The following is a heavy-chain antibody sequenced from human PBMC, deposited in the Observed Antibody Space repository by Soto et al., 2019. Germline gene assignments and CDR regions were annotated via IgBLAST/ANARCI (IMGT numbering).Heavy chain of an antibody. CDR3: AISADDHYFDWLSRYY. CDR1: GFSFSACA. J-gene: IGHJ4*02. D-gene: IGHD3-9*01. Sequence: QVQLVESGGGVVQPGRSLRLSCAVSGFSFSACAMHWVRQAPGKGLESVAVISHDGNSKDYDDSVKGRFTISRDNSENTLYLQMNSLRREDTAVYYCAISADDHYFDWLSRYYWGQGILVTVSS. CDR2: ISHDGNSK. V-gene: IGHV3-30*03.